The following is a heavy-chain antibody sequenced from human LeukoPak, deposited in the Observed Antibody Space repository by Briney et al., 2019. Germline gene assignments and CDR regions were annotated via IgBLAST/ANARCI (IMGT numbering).Heavy chain of an antibody. CDR1: GGSISSSSYY. D-gene: IGHD6-13*01. CDR3: ARHRPTSLYSSSWYSDAFDI. Sequence: SETLSLTCTVSGGSISSSSYYWGWIRQPPGKGLEWIGSIYYSGSTYYNPSLKSRVTISVDTSKNQFSLKLSSVTAADTAVYYCARHRPTSLYSSSWYSDAFDIWGQGTMVTVSS. J-gene: IGHJ3*02. V-gene: IGHV4-39*01. CDR2: IYYSGST.